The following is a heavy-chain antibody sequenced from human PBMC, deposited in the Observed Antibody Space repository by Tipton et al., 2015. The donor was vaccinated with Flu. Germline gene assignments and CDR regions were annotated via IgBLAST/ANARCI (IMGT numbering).Heavy chain of an antibody. V-gene: IGHV4-4*02. Sequence: SGASISSPNWWTWVRQPPGKGLEWIGEIYHTSSTNYNPSLKSRVSISLDKSKNQFSLELNSVTAADTAIYYCARDLGNDFWSGQGWFDPWGQGTLVSVSS. CDR1: GASISSPNW. D-gene: IGHD3-3*01. J-gene: IGHJ5*02. CDR2: IYHTSST. CDR3: ARDLGNDFWSGQGWFDP.